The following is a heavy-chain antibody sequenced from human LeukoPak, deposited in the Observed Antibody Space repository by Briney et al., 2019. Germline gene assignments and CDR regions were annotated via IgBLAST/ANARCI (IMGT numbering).Heavy chain of an antibody. CDR1: GGSISSSSYY. D-gene: IGHD5-18*01. CDR3: ASHIRGYSYGQRAYYYYMDV. V-gene: IGHV4-39*07. CDR2: IYYSGST. J-gene: IGHJ6*03. Sequence: SETLSLTCTVSGGSISSSSYYWGWIRQPPGKGLEWIGSIYYSGSTYYNPSLKSRVTISVDTSKNQFSLKLSSVTAADTAVYYCASHIRGYSYGQRAYYYYMDVWGKGTTVTVSS.